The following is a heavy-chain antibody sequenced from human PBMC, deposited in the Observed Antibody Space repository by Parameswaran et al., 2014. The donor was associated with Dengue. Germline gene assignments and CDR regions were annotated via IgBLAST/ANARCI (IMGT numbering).Heavy chain of an antibody. Sequence: WVRQAPGQRLECMGWINVGDANTGYSQKFQGRVTITRDTSASTAYMELSSLRSEDTAVYYCAREPYGGNSFDYWGQGTLVTVSS. CDR3: AREPYGGNSFDY. V-gene: IGHV1-3*01. CDR2: INVGDANT. J-gene: IGHJ4*02. D-gene: IGHD4-23*01.